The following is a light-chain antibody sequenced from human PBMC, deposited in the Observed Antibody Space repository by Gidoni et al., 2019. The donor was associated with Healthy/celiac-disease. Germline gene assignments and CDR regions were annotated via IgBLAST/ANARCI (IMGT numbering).Light chain of an antibody. V-gene: IGLV3-25*03. Sequence: SYELTQPPSVSGSPGQTARITYSGAALPKQYAYWYQQKPGQAPVLVIYKDSERPSGIPERFSGSSSGTTVTLTIRGVQAEDEADYYCQSADSSGTYWVFGGGTKLTVL. CDR1: ALPKQY. CDR2: KDS. CDR3: QSADSSGTYWV. J-gene: IGLJ3*02.